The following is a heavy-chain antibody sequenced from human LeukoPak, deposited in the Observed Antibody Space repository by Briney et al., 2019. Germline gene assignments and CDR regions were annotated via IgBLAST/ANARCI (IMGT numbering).Heavy chain of an antibody. CDR3: ARDREFSSGWYFDN. J-gene: IGHJ4*02. CDR1: GSTFSSYG. V-gene: IGHV3-48*03. CDR2: ISSSGSGSTK. Sequence: PGGSLRLSCAASGSTFSSYGMNWVRQAPGKGLEWVSYISSSGSGSTKFYADSVKGRFTISRDNAENSLYLQMSSLRVEDTAVYYCARDREFSSGWYFDNWGQGTLVTVSS. D-gene: IGHD6-19*01.